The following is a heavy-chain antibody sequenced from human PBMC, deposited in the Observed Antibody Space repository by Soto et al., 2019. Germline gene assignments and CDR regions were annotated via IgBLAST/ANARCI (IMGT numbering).Heavy chain of an antibody. CDR2: MNPNSGNT. D-gene: IGHD6-6*01. CDR1: GYTFTSYD. CDR3: ARGRSRRPYYYGMDV. J-gene: IGHJ6*02. Sequence: QVQLVQSGAEVKKPGASVKVSCKASGYTFTSYDINWVRQATGQGIEWMGWMNPNSGNTGYAQKFQGRVNMTRNTSISTAYMELSSLRSEDTAVYYCARGRSRRPYYYGMDVWGQGTTVTVSS. V-gene: IGHV1-8*01.